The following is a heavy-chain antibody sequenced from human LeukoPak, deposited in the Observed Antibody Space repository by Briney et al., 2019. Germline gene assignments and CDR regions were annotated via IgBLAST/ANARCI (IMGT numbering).Heavy chain of an antibody. J-gene: IGHJ4*02. D-gene: IGHD3-3*01. Sequence: SQTLSLTCAISGDSVSSNSAAWNWIRQSPSRGLEWLGRTYYRSKWYNDYAVSVKSRITINPDTSKNQFSLQLNSVTPEDTAVYYCARDRGRRFWSGSSFDYWGQGTLVTVSS. CDR2: TYYRSKWYN. V-gene: IGHV6-1*01. CDR3: ARDRGRRFWSGSSFDY. CDR1: GDSVSSNSAA.